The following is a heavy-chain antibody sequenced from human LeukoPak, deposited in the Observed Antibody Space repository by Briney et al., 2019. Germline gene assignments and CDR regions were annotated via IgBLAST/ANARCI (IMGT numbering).Heavy chain of an antibody. D-gene: IGHD3-22*01. V-gene: IGHV1-18*01. CDR1: GYTFTNYG. CDR3: ARTPYYYDSSGYYDY. CDR2: ISAYSGNT. J-gene: IGHJ4*02. Sequence: ASVKVSCKASGYTFTNYGVSWVRQAPGQGLEWMGWISAYSGNTNYAQKFQGWVTMTRDTSISTTYMELGRLRSDDTAVYYCARTPYYYDSSGYYDYWGQGTLVTVSS.